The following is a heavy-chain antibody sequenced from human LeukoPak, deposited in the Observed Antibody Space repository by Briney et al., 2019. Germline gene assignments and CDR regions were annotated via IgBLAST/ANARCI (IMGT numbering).Heavy chain of an antibody. J-gene: IGHJ4*02. D-gene: IGHD2-21*01. Sequence: GGSLRLSCAASGFTFSSYSMNWVRQAPGKGLEWVSSISSSSSYIYYADSVKGRFTISRDNAKNSLYLQMNSLRAEDTAVYYCVRDVWGDRDGFFEYWGQGTLVTVSS. V-gene: IGHV3-21*01. CDR2: ISSSSSYI. CDR3: VRDVWGDRDGFFEY. CDR1: GFTFSSYS.